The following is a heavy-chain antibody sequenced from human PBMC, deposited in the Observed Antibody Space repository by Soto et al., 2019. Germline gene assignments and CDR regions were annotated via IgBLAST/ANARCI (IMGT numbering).Heavy chain of an antibody. CDR2: IDPSDSYA. J-gene: IGHJ5*02. V-gene: IGHV5-10-1*01. D-gene: IGHD5-12*01. CDR1: GYSFTTYW. CDR3: GRVRVDKAEGWFDP. Sequence: GESLKISCKGSGYSFTTYWITWVRQVPGKGLEWMGRIDPSDSYANYSPSFQGHVTMSADKSISTAYLQWSSLKASGTAMYYCGRVRVDKAEGWFDPWGQGTLVTVSS.